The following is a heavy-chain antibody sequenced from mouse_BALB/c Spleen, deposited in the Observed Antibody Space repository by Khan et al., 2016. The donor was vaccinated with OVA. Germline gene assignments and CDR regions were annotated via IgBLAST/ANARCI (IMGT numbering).Heavy chain of an antibody. J-gene: IGHJ2*01. CDR1: GYTFTSYW. CDR2: INPTSGYT. V-gene: IGHV1-7*01. CDR3: ARDRIDY. Sequence: VQLQESGAELAKPGASVKMSCKASGYTFTSYWMHWIKQRPGQGLEWIGYINPTSGYTDYNQKFKDKATLTADKSSSTAYMQLSSLTSDDSAVYYCARDRIDYWGLGTALTVSS.